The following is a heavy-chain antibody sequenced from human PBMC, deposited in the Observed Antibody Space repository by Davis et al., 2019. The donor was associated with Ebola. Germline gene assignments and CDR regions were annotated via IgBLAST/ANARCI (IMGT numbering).Heavy chain of an antibody. D-gene: IGHD5-18*01. J-gene: IGHJ4*02. CDR1: GGSFSGYY. CDR2: INHSGST. CDR3: ARGRRYSYGPPRY. V-gene: IGHV4-34*01. Sequence: SETLSLTCAVYGGSFSGYYWSWIRQPPGKGLEWIGEINHSGSTNYNPSLKSRVTISVDTSKNQFSLKLSSVTAADTAVYYCARGRRYSYGPPRYWGQGILVTVSS.